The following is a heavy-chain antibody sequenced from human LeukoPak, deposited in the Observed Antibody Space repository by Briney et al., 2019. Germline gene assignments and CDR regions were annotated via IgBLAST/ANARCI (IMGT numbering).Heavy chain of an antibody. Sequence: GGTLRLSCTASAFTFNSYEMNWVRQAPGKGLKGVLYTNDSGRTIYYADSVKGRFTISRDNSKNTLFLQMDSLRAEDTAVYYCARASGRLIDYWGQGTLVTVSS. J-gene: IGHJ4*02. V-gene: IGHV3-48*03. CDR3: ARASGRLIDY. D-gene: IGHD3-10*01. CDR1: AFTFNSYE. CDR2: TNDSGRTI.